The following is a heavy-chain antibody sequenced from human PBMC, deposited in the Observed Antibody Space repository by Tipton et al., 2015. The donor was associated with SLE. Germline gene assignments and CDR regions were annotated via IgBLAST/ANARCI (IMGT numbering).Heavy chain of an antibody. V-gene: IGHV4-39*07. CDR1: GGSISSSSYY. Sequence: TLSLTCTVSGGSISSSSYYWGWIRQPPGKGLEWIGSIYYSGSTYYNPSLKSRATISVDTAKNQFSLKLTSLTAADTAIYYCASFRYCDDTGCMEAFDVWGQGTLVPVSS. CDR2: IYYSGST. D-gene: IGHD2-2*01. J-gene: IGHJ3*01. CDR3: ASFRYCDDTGCMEAFDV.